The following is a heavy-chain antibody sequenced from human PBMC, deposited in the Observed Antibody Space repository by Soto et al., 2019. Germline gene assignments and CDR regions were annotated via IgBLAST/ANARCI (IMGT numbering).Heavy chain of an antibody. V-gene: IGHV4-59*08. D-gene: IGHD6-6*01. J-gene: IGHJ6*03. CDR1: GGSISSYY. CDR3: ARGLRSSSSTYYYYMDV. CDR2: IYYSGST. Sequence: SETLSLTCTVSGGSISSYYWSWIRQPPGKGLEWIGYIYYSGSTNYNPSLKSRVTISVDTSKNQFSLKLSSVTAADTAVYYCARGLRSSSSTYYYYMDVWGKGTTVTVSS.